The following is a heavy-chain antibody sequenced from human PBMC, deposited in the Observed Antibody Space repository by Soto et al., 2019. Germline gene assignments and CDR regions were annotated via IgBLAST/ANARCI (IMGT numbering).Heavy chain of an antibody. Sequence: GGSLRLSCAASGFTFSSYAMSWVRHAPGKGLEWVSAISGSGGSTYYADSVKGRFTISRDNSKNTLYLQMNSLRAEDTAVYYCAKAFRHCSSTSCPRTLLLFYYGMDVWGQGTTVTVSS. CDR1: GFTFSSYA. J-gene: IGHJ6*02. CDR3: AKAFRHCSSTSCPRTLLLFYYGMDV. D-gene: IGHD2-2*01. V-gene: IGHV3-23*01. CDR2: ISGSGGST.